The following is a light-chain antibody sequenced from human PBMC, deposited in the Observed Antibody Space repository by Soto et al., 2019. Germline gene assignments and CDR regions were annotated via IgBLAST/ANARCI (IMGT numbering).Light chain of an antibody. CDR3: QQVNSYPLT. V-gene: IGKV1-9*01. J-gene: IGKJ4*01. Sequence: DIQLTQSPSFLSASVGDSVTITCRASQGIGSYLAWYQQKPGKAPKLLIYAASTLQSGVPSRLSGSGTGTEFTLTISSLQPEDFATYSCQQVNSYPLTFGGGTKVDIK. CDR2: AAS. CDR1: QGIGSY.